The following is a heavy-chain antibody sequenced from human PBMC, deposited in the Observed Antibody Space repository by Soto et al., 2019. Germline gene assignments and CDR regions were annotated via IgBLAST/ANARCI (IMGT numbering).Heavy chain of an antibody. J-gene: IGHJ6*02. CDR3: AREADDRDGYNYFGVYYYYYGMDV. Sequence: GASVKVSCKASGGTFSSYAISWVRQAPGQGLEWMGGIIPIFGTANYAQKFQGRVTITADESTSTAYMELSSLRSEDTAVYYCAREADDRDGYNYFGVYYYYYGMDVWGQGTTVTVSS. V-gene: IGHV1-69*13. CDR2: IIPIFGTA. CDR1: GGTFSSYA. D-gene: IGHD5-12*01.